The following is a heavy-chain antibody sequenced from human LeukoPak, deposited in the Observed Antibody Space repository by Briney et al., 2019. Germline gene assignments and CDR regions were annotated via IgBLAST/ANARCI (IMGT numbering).Heavy chain of an antibody. CDR2: INHSGST. D-gene: IGHD5-18*01. CDR3: APAPRGYSYGPVFQH. CDR1: GGSFSGYY. J-gene: IGHJ1*01. V-gene: IGHV4-34*01. Sequence: SETLSLTCAVYGGSFSGYYWGWIRQPPGKGLEWIGEINHSGSTNYNPSLKSRVTISVDTSKNQFSLKLSSVTAADTAVYYCAPAPRGYSYGPVFQHWGQGTLVTVSS.